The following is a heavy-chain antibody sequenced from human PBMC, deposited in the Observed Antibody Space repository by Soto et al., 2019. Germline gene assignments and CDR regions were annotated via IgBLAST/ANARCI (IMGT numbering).Heavy chain of an antibody. CDR1: GFTFSSYG. J-gene: IGHJ4*02. V-gene: IGHV3-33*08. CDR2: IWYDGSDK. CDR3: VLSWYSSYFDL. Sequence: PGGSLRLSCAASGFTFSSYGMHWVRQAPGKGLEWVAVIWYDGSDKYYADSVKGRFTISRDNSKNTLYLQMNSLRAEDTAVYYCVLSWYSSYFDLWGQGDLVTVSS. D-gene: IGHD1-1*01.